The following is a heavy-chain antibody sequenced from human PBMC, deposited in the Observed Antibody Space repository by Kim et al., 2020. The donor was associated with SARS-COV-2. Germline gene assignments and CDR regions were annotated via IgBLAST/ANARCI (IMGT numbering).Heavy chain of an antibody. Sequence: GESLKISCKGSGYRFSNYWIGWVRQMPGKGLEWMGILYPGDSDIRYSPSFQGQVTISADKSISTAYLQWSSLKASDTATYYCARQRGDRSDYYYSGMDVWGHGTTVTVSS. D-gene: IGHD5-18*01. CDR1: GYRFSNYW. CDR3: ARQRGDRSDYYYSGMDV. CDR2: LYPGDSDI. J-gene: IGHJ6*02. V-gene: IGHV5-51*01.